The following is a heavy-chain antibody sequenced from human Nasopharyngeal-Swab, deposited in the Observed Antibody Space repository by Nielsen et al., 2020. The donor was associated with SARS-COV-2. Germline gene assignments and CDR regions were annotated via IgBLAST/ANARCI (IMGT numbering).Heavy chain of an antibody. CDR3: ARHWSDPGNWFDP. CDR1: GYSFTSYW. CDR2: IDSSDSYT. J-gene: IGHJ5*02. V-gene: IGHV5-10-1*01. Sequence: GESLKISCKGSGYSFTSYWISWVRQMPGKGLEWMGRIDSSDSYTNYSPSFQGHVTISADKSISTAYLQWSSLKASDTAMYYCARHWSDPGNWFDPWGQGTLVTVSS.